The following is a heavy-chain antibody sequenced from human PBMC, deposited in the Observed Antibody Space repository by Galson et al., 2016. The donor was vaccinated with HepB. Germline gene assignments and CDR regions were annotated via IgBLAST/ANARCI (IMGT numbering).Heavy chain of an antibody. Sequence: SLRLSCAASGFTFSNFAMNWVRQAPGKGLEWVSSIRNSGSNTYYADSVKGRFTISRDNSKNTLYLHMNSLRAEDTAVYYCAREVVPAANGYYYYCGMDVWGQGTTVTVSS. D-gene: IGHD2-2*01. CDR1: GFTFSNFA. CDR3: AREVVPAANGYYYYCGMDV. J-gene: IGHJ6*02. V-gene: IGHV3-23*01. CDR2: IRNSGSNT.